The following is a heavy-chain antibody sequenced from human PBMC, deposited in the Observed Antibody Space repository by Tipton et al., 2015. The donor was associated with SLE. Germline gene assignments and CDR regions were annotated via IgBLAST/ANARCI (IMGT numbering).Heavy chain of an antibody. Sequence: TLSLTCTVSGGSLSSSSYYWGWIRQPPGKGLEWIGSIYYSGSTYYNPSLKSRVTISVDTSKNQFSLKLRSVTAADTGVYYCAGAWQGYCSGGTCYVLDYWGQGTLVTVSS. CDR2: IYYSGST. V-gene: IGHV4-39*07. CDR3: AGAWQGYCSGGTCYVLDY. D-gene: IGHD2-15*01. J-gene: IGHJ4*02. CDR1: GGSLSSSSYY.